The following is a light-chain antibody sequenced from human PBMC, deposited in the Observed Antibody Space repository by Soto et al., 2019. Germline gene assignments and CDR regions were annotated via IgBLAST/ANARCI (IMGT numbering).Light chain of an antibody. V-gene: IGLV2-11*01. CDR1: SSDVGRYDY. Sequence: QSVLTQPRSVSASPGQSVTISCTGTSSDVGRYDYVSWYQQHPGKAPKLIVYDVTERPSGVPDRFSGSKSGATASLTISGLQAEDEADYYCCSYAGNSIYVFGSGTKVTVL. CDR2: DVT. J-gene: IGLJ1*01. CDR3: CSYAGNSIYV.